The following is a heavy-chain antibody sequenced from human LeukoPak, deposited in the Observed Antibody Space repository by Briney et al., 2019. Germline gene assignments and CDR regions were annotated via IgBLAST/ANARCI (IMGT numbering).Heavy chain of an antibody. CDR1: GFTFSRYW. D-gene: IGHD3-3*01. V-gene: IGHV3-23*01. CDR2: ISGSEDST. J-gene: IGHJ4*02. CDR3: AKELELAHMEWTVPHY. Sequence: QTGGSLRLSCTAFGFTFSRYWMSWVRQAPGKGLEWVSGISGSEDSTYDADSVRGRFTISRDNSKNTLYLEMNSLRAEDTAVYYCAKELELAHMEWTVPHYWGQGTLVTVSS.